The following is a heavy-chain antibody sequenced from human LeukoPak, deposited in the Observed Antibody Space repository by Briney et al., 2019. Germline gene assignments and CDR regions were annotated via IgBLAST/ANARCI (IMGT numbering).Heavy chain of an antibody. D-gene: IGHD4/OR15-4a*01. CDR1: GFTFSSFS. J-gene: IGHJ4*02. CDR3: AKGTKPVMTIPDY. Sequence: GGSLRLSCAASGFTFSSFSMNWVRQAPGRGLEWVSSTTSSSSYTFYADSVKSRFTISRDNAKNPLFLQMNSLRAEDTAGYNCAKGTKPVMTIPDYWGQGTLVTVSS. CDR2: TTSSSSYT. V-gene: IGHV3-21*01.